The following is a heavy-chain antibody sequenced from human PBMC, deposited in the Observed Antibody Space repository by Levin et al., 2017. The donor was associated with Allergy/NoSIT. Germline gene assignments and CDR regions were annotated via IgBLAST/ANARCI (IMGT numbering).Heavy chain of an antibody. CDR2: ITSSSSTI. CDR1: GFIFSAYG. V-gene: IGHV3-48*01. J-gene: IGHJ6*03. CDR3: ARDNYMDV. Sequence: LSLTCAASGFIFSAYGMSWVRQAPGKGLEWVAYITSSSSTIQYADSAKGRFTISRDNAKNSLYLQMNSLRVEDTAVYYCARDNYMDVWGKGTTVTVSS.